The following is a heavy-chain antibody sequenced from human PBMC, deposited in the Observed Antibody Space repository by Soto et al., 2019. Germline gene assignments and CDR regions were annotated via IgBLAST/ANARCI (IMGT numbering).Heavy chain of an antibody. CDR1: GFTFSSYS. D-gene: IGHD6-13*01. Sequence: GGSLRLSCAASGFTFSSYSMSWVRQAPGKGLEWVSAISGSGGSTYYADSGKGRFTISRDNSKNTLYLQMNSLRAEDTAVYYCAKDLGSRFSAWFDPWGQGTLVTVSS. CDR2: ISGSGGST. J-gene: IGHJ5*02. V-gene: IGHV3-23*01. CDR3: AKDLGSRFSAWFDP.